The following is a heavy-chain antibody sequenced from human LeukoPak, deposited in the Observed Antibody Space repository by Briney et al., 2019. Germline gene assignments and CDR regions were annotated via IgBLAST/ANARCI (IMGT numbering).Heavy chain of an antibody. D-gene: IGHD6-13*01. Sequence: NPSETLSLTCTVSGGSISSGINYWNWIRQPAGKGLEWIGRMYTSGSANYNPSLKSRVTISVDTSKNQFSLKLSSVTAADTAVYYCAYSSSWYSNWFDPWGQGTLVTVSS. J-gene: IGHJ5*02. CDR1: GGSISSGINY. CDR2: MYTSGSA. V-gene: IGHV4-61*02. CDR3: AYSSSWYSNWFDP.